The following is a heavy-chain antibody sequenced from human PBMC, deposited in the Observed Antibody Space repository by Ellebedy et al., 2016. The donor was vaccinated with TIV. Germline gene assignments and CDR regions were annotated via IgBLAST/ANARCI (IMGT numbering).Heavy chain of an antibody. J-gene: IGHJ6*03. Sequence: SETLSLXXTVSGGSVSRYFWSWLRQPAGKGLEWIGRIFTSGSFNYNPSLMSRVTMSVVTSKNQISLRLNSVTTADTAVYYCARVHCSITTCDYYYMDVWGKGTTVTVSS. D-gene: IGHD1-1*01. V-gene: IGHV4-4*07. CDR1: GGSVSRYF. CDR2: IFTSGSF. CDR3: ARVHCSITTCDYYYMDV.